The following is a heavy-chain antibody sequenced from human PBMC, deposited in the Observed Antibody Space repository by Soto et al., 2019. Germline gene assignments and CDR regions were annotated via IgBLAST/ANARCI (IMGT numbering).Heavy chain of an antibody. D-gene: IGHD5-12*01. CDR2: IVASGGIT. Sequence: PGGSLRLSCAASGFTFSSYPMSWVRQAPGQGLEWVSGIVASGGITYYADSVKGRFTISRDNSKNTPYLQMNSLRAEDTAVYYCAKNSAATIRVGYDYWGQGTLVTV. CDR3: AKNSAATIRVGYDY. J-gene: IGHJ4*02. CDR1: GFTFSSYP. V-gene: IGHV3-23*01.